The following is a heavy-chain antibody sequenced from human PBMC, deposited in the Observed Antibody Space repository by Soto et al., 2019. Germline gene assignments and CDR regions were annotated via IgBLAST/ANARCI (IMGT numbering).Heavy chain of an antibody. D-gene: IGHD6-19*01. V-gene: IGHV3-30*18. J-gene: IGHJ6*01. CDR2: ITYDGSNK. Sequence: QVQLVESGGGVVQPGRSLRLSCAASGFTFSSYGMHWVRQAPGKGLEWVAVITYDGSNKYYADSVKGRFTISRDNSKNTLYLQRNSLRAEDTAVYYCAKASGYSSGWYVGDYYYGMDVWGQGTTVTVSS. CDR1: GFTFSSYG. CDR3: AKASGYSSGWYVGDYYYGMDV.